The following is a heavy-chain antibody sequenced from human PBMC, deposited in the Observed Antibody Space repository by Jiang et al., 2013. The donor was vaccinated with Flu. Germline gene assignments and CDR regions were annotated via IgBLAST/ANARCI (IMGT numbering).Heavy chain of an antibody. J-gene: IGHJ4*02. CDR2: TYYRSKWYN. D-gene: IGHD5-18*01. CDR3: ARDRGGVGDTAMAVDY. CDR1: SSNSAA. V-gene: IGHV6-1*01. Sequence: SSNSAAWNWIRQSPSRGLEWLGRTYYRSKWYNDYAVSVKSRITINPDTSKNQFSLQLNSVTPEDTAVYYCARDRGGVGDTAMAVDYWGQGTLVTVSS.